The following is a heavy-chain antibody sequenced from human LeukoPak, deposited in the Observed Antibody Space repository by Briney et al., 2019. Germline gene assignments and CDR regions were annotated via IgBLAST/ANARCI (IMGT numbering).Heavy chain of an antibody. CDR1: GFSFSSGT. CDR2: LSGSGRLI. Sequence: GGSLRLSCAASGFSFSSGTMNWVRQAPGQALEWVSSLSGSGRLIWYAGSVKGRFTISRDNAANSFFLQMNSLRVEDTAVYYCTRDLQTGPAFDAWGQGTVVAVSS. D-gene: IGHD7-27*01. J-gene: IGHJ3*01. CDR3: TRDLQTGPAFDA. V-gene: IGHV3-21*06.